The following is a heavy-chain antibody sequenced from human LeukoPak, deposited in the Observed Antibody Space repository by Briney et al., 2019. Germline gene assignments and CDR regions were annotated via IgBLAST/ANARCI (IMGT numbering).Heavy chain of an antibody. CDR3: AREIAVDVDF. CDR2: IKQDGSKT. J-gene: IGHJ4*02. Sequence: PGGSLRLSCAASGFTFSNFWMSWLRQAPGKGLEWVAHIKQDGSKTYYVDSVKGRFTISRDNSKNSLVLQMNSLRAEDTAVYYCAREIAVDVDFWGQGILVAVSS. V-gene: IGHV3-7*01. D-gene: IGHD6-19*01. CDR1: GFTFSNFW.